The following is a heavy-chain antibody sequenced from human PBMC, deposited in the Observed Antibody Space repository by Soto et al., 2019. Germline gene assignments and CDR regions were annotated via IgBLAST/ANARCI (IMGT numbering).Heavy chain of an antibody. J-gene: IGHJ6*02. CDR1: GGSVSSGSYC. CDR2: ICSSGST. CDR3: ARDRRVVVPGASKYGMDV. D-gene: IGHD2-2*01. Sequence: QVQLQESGPGLVKPSETLSLTCTVSGGSVSSGSYCWSWIRQPPGKGLEWIAYICSSGSTNYNPSLKSRVTISVDTSNNQFSLKLSSVTAADTAVYYCARDRRVVVPGASKYGMDVWGQGTTVTVSS. V-gene: IGHV4-61*01.